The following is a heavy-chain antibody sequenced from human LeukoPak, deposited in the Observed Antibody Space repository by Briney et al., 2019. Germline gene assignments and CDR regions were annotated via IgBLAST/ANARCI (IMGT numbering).Heavy chain of an antibody. V-gene: IGHV1-2*06. CDR3: ARADPYPYSSGFSAFDI. J-gene: IGHJ3*02. Sequence: ASVKVSCKASGYTFTGYYMHWVRQAPGQGLEWMGRINPNSGGTNYAQKFQGRVTMTRDTSISTAYMELSRLRSDDTAVYYCARADPYPYSSGFSAFDIWGQGTMVTVSS. CDR2: INPNSGGT. D-gene: IGHD6-19*01. CDR1: GYTFTGYY.